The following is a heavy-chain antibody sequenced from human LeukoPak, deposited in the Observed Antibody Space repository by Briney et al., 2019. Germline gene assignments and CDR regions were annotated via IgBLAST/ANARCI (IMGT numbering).Heavy chain of an antibody. Sequence: SETLSLTCAVYGGSFSGYYWSWIRQPPGKGLEWIGEINHSGSTNYIPSLKSRVTMSVDTSKNQFSLKLSSVTAADTAVYYCARAIASLVYSSSWSFDYWGQGSLVTVSS. J-gene: IGHJ4*02. CDR1: GGSFSGYY. D-gene: IGHD6-13*01. CDR2: INHSGST. V-gene: IGHV4-34*01. CDR3: ARAIASLVYSSSWSFDY.